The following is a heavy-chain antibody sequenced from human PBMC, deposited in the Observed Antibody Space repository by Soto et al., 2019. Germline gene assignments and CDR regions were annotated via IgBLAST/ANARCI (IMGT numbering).Heavy chain of an antibody. CDR3: ATARATRADGWFDP. V-gene: IGHV1-24*01. J-gene: IGHJ5*02. D-gene: IGHD1-26*01. CDR1: GYTLTELS. CDR2: FDPEDGET. Sequence: ASVKVSCKVSGYTLTELSMHWVRQARGKGLEWMGGFDPEDGETIYAQKFQGRVTMTEDTSTDTAYMELSSLRSEDTAVYYCATARATRADGWFDPWGQGTLVTVSS.